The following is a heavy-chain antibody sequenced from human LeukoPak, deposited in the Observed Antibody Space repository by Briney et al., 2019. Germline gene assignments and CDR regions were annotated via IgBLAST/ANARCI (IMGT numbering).Heavy chain of an antibody. CDR2: MSSSSTYI. D-gene: IGHD3-10*01. Sequence: GGSLRLSCAASGFSFSTYTMNWVRQAPGKGLEWVSSMSSSSTYIYHADSVKGRFTISRDNAKNSLYLQMNSLRAEDTALYYCARETGFGELAGWGQGTLVTVSS. CDR3: ARETGFGELAG. V-gene: IGHV3-21*01. J-gene: IGHJ4*02. CDR1: GFSFSTYT.